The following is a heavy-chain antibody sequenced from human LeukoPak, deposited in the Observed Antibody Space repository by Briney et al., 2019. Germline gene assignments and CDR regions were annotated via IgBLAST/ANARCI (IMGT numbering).Heavy chain of an antibody. J-gene: IGHJ3*02. CDR1: GGSISRSSCY. CDR2: IYYSDSGQM. CDR3: ARRPPALGAFDI. V-gene: IGHV4-39*01. Sequence: SETLSLTCTVSGGSISRSSCYWGWIRQSPGRGLEWIGSIYYSDSGQMYYNPSLKSLVTMSADTSKNQFSLRVTSVTAADTAVYYCARRPPALGAFDIWGQGTMVSVS.